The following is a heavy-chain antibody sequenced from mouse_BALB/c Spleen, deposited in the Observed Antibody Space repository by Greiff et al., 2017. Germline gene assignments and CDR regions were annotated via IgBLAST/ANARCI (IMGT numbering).Heavy chain of an antibody. D-gene: IGHD2-4*01. Sequence: VQLQQSGTVLARPGASVKMSCKASGYTFTSYWLHWVKQRPGQGLEWIGAIYPGNSDTSYNQKFKGKAKLTAVTSTSTAYMELSSLTNEDSAVYYCTRWGITTAPDYWGQGTSVTVSS. CDR3: TRWGITTAPDY. CDR1: GYTFTSYW. V-gene: IGHV1-5*01. CDR2: IYPGNSDT. J-gene: IGHJ4*01.